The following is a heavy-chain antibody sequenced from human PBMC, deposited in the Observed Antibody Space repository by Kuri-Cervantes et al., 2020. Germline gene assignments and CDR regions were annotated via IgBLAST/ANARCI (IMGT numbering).Heavy chain of an antibody. CDR2: IRYDGSNK. CDR3: ARVSPSGGDAFDI. J-gene: IGHJ3*02. CDR1: GFTFSNYG. Sequence: GESLKISCAASGFTFSNYGIHWVRRAPGKGLEWVAFIRYDGSNKYYADSVKGRFTISRDNSKNTLYLQMNSLRAEDTAVYYCARVSPSGGDAFDIWGQGTVVTVSS. D-gene: IGHD3-3*01. V-gene: IGHV3-30*02.